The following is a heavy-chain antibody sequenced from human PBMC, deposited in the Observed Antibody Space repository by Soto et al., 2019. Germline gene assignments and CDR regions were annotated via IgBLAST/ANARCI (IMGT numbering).Heavy chain of an antibody. CDR1: GYIFADYY. Sequence: ASVKVSCRASGYIFADYYIHWVRQAPGQGLEWMGWINPITGGTNYAPKFQGRVTMTRDTSITTAYMELSRLRSDDTAVYYCARNYYDSSDRDYLDYWGQGTPVTVSS. D-gene: IGHD3-22*01. V-gene: IGHV1-2*02. J-gene: IGHJ4*02. CDR3: ARNYYDSSDRDYLDY. CDR2: INPITGGT.